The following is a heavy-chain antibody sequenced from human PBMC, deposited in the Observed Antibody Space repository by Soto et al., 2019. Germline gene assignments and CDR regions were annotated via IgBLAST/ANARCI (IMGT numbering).Heavy chain of an antibody. Sequence: QVQLVESGGGVVQPGRSLRLSCAASGFTFSIYGMHWVRQAPGKGLEWVAVISYDGSNKHYADSVKGRFTISRDNSKNTLYLQMNSLRGEDTAVYYCAKETGEYYFDDWGQGTLVTVSS. D-gene: IGHD3-10*01. J-gene: IGHJ4*02. CDR2: ISYDGSNK. CDR1: GFTFSIYG. V-gene: IGHV3-30*18. CDR3: AKETGEYYFDD.